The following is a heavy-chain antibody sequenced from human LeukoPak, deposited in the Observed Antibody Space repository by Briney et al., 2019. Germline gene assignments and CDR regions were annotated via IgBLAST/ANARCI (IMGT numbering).Heavy chain of an antibody. CDR1: GFTFSSYA. J-gene: IGHJ5*02. CDR2: ISYDGSNK. Sequence: GGSLRLSCAASGFTFSSYAMHWVRQAPGKGLEWVAVISYDGSNKYYADSVKGRFTISRDNSKNTLYLQMNSLRAEDTAVYYCARGALGSYYNVGWFDPWGQGTLVTVSS. V-gene: IGHV3-30-3*01. D-gene: IGHD3-10*01. CDR3: ARGALGSYYNVGWFDP.